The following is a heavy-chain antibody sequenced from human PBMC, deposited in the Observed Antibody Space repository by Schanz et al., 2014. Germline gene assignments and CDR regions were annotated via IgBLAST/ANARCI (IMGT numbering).Heavy chain of an antibody. CDR2: IKSRSDDGTT. J-gene: IGHJ5*02. Sequence: EAQVVESGGGLVKPGGSLSLSCVASGFTFSNAWMNWVRQGPGNRLEWVGRIKSRSDDGTTDYAAPVKGRFIISRDDSRNTLYLQMSGLKTEDTAVYYCSTTPNFYASGTYSWFDPWGQGTRVTVSS. V-gene: IGHV3-15*01. CDR1: GFTFSNAW. D-gene: IGHD3-10*01. CDR3: STTPNFYASGTYSWFDP.